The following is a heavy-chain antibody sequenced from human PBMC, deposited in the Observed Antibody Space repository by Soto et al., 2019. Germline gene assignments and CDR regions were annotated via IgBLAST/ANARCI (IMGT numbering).Heavy chain of an antibody. Sequence: VGSLRLSCAASGFTFSSYAMSWVRQAPGKGLEWVSAISGSGGSTYYADSVKGRFTISRDNSKDTLYLQMNSLRAEDTAVYYCAKDESGYDFFGRPDYWGQGTLVTVSS. V-gene: IGHV3-23*01. D-gene: IGHD5-12*01. J-gene: IGHJ4*02. CDR1: GFTFSSYA. CDR2: ISGSGGST. CDR3: AKDESGYDFFGRPDY.